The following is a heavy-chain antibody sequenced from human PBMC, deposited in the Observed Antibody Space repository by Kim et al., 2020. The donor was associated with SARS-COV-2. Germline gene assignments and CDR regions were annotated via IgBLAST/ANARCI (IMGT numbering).Heavy chain of an antibody. CDR1: GFTFSSYS. Sequence: GGSLRLSCAASGFTFSSYSMNWVRQAPGKGLEWVSYISSSSSTIYYADSVKGRFTISRDNAKNSLYLQMNSLRDEDTAVYYCARGQWGAAAGTLGCFDYWGQGTLVTVSS. D-gene: IGHD6-13*01. CDR2: ISSSSSTI. CDR3: ARGQWGAAAGTLGCFDY. J-gene: IGHJ4*02. V-gene: IGHV3-48*02.